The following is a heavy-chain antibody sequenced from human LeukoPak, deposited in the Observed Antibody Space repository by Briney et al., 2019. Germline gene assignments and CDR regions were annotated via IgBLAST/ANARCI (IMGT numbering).Heavy chain of an antibody. J-gene: IGHJ3*02. Sequence: ETLSLTCTVSGGSISSSSYYWGWIRQPPGKGLERIGSIYYSGSTYYNPSLKSRVTISVDTSKNQFSLKLSSVTAADTAVYYCARVQYIYGYGLYALDIWGQGTMVTVSS. CDR1: GGSISSSSYY. D-gene: IGHD5-18*01. CDR2: IYYSGST. V-gene: IGHV4-39*07. CDR3: ARVQYIYGYGLYALDI.